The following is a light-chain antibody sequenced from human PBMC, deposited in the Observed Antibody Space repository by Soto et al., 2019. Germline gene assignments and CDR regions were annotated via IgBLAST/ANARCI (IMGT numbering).Light chain of an antibody. CDR2: GAF. V-gene: IGKV3-20*01. CDR1: QNISSY. J-gene: IGKJ1*01. CDR3: QHYGSSPET. Sequence: IVLTQAPATLSLSPGKRATLSCRASQNISSYLAWYQQKPGQAPRLLIYGAFSRATGIPDRFSGSGSGTDFTLTISRLEPEDFAVYYCQHYGSSPETFGQGTKVDIK.